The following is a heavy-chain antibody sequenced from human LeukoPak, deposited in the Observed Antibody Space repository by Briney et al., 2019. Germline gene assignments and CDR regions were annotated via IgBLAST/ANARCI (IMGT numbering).Heavy chain of an antibody. J-gene: IGHJ4*02. V-gene: IGHV3-7*04. Sequence: PGGSLRLSCAASGFTFSKYWMSWARQAPGKGLEWVANMKRDGTAKYYVDSVKGRFTISRDNVKSSLYLQMNSLRAEDTAVYYCARRVEQQLAQYWGQGTLVTVSS. CDR3: ARRVEQQLAQY. CDR2: MKRDGTAK. CDR1: GFTFSKYW. D-gene: IGHD6-13*01.